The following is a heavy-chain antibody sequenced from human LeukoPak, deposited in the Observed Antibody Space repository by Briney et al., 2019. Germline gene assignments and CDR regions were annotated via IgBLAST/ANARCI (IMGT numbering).Heavy chain of an antibody. CDR3: ARANYYDSSGYRAPLR. V-gene: IGHV3-21*01. CDR1: GFTFSSYS. Sequence: GGSLRLSCAASGFTFSSYSMNWVRQAPGKGLEWVSSISSSSSYIYYADSVKGRFTISGDNAKNSLYLQMNSLRAEDTAVYYCARANYYDSSGYRAPLRWGQGPLVTVSS. J-gene: IGHJ4*02. CDR2: ISSSSSYI. D-gene: IGHD3-22*01.